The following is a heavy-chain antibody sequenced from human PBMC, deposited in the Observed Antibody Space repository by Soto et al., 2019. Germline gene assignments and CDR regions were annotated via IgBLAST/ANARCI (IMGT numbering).Heavy chain of an antibody. CDR3: ARGPSPFWTSYSFAYLDS. CDR1: GASINSAAYY. Sequence: SETLSLTCTVSGASINSAAYYWSWIRQRPGEGLEWIGFISYSGNTYHSPSLKSRLVLSVDTSKNQFSLELDFMTAADTAVYYCARGPSPFWTSYSFAYLDSWGHGIPVTVS. CDR2: ISYSGNT. D-gene: IGHD3-3*01. V-gene: IGHV4-31*03. J-gene: IGHJ5*01.